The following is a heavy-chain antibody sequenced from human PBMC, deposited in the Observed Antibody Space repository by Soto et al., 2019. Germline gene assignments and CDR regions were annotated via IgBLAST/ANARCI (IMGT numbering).Heavy chain of an antibody. CDR3: ARVAYCGGYCYRGFDP. V-gene: IGHV4-30-2*01. CDR1: GGSISSGGYS. J-gene: IGHJ5*02. D-gene: IGHD2-21*02. Sequence: QLQLQESGSGLVKPSQTLSLTCAVSGGSISSGGYSWSWIRQPPGKGLEWIGYIYHSGSTYYNPSLYSRVTISVGRSKYQFSLKLGSVTAAYTAVYYCARVAYCGGYCYRGFDPWGQGTLVTGAS. CDR2: IYHSGST.